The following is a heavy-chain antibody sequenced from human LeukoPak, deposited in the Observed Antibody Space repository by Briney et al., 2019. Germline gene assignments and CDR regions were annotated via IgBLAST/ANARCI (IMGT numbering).Heavy chain of an antibody. CDR3: AKVRLWQKDAFDI. CDR2: ISGSGGST. CDR1: GFTFSSYA. D-gene: IGHD4/OR15-4a*01. J-gene: IGHJ3*02. Sequence: GGSLRLSCAASGFTFSSYAMSWVHQAPGKGLEWVSAISGSGGSTYYADSVKGRFTISRDNSKNTLYLQMNSLRAEDTAVYYCAKVRLWQKDAFDIWGQGTMVTVSS. V-gene: IGHV3-23*01.